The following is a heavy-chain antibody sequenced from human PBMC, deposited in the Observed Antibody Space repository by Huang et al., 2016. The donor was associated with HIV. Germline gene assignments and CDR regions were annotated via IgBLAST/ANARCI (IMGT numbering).Heavy chain of an antibody. CDR3: ATKTAGMDI. CDR1: TFTFGAYW. J-gene: IGHJ6*02. Sequence: VESGGRSVQPGGSMRLSCVGSTFTFGAYWMSWVRRPPGRGLEGGANIKQDETEKYYVDSVKGRFNISRDNAKKVLFLEMDALRVEDTAIYFCATKTAGMDIWGQGTTVIVSS. V-gene: IGHV3-7*01. CDR2: IKQDETEK.